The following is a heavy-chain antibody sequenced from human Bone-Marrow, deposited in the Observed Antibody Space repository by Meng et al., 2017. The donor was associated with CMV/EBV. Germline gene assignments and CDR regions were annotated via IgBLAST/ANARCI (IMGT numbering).Heavy chain of an antibody. CDR2: INPNSGGT. CDR1: GYTFTGYY. CDR3: ARVPFQLSDDAFDI. V-gene: IGHV1-2*02. J-gene: IGHJ3*02. D-gene: IGHD3-3*02. Sequence: ASVKVSCKASGYTFTGYYMHWVRQAPGQGLEWMGWINPNSGGTNYAQKFQGRVTMTRDTSISTAYMELSRLRSDDTAVYYWARVPFQLSDDAFDIWGQGTMVTVSS.